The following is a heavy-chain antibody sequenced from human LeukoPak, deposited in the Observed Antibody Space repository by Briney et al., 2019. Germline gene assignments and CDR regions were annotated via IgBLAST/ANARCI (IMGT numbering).Heavy chain of an antibody. J-gene: IGHJ6*02. CDR3: ARLAARRSYYYYGMDV. V-gene: IGHV4-59*01. Sequence: PSETLSLTCTVSGGSISGDYWSRIRQPPGKGLEYIGYIYYSGTGSTNYNPSLKSRVTISVDTSKNQFSLKLSSVTPADTAVYYCARLAARRSYYYYGMDVWGQGTTVTVSS. CDR1: GGSISGDY. CDR2: IYYSGTGST.